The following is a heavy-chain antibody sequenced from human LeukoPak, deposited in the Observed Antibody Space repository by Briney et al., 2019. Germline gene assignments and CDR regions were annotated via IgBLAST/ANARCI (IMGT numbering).Heavy chain of an antibody. CDR3: ARGTYYSSSGSYYNLEQ. CDR1: GGSISSSGDY. Sequence: SETLTLTCTVSGGSISSSGDYWTWIRQHPGKGLEWLGYIFYSGSTYYNPSLKGRFTISLDTSKNQLSLKLSSVTAADTAVYYCARGTYYSSSGSYYNLEQWGQGTLVTVSS. CDR2: IFYSGST. V-gene: IGHV4-31*03. D-gene: IGHD3-10*01. J-gene: IGHJ4*02.